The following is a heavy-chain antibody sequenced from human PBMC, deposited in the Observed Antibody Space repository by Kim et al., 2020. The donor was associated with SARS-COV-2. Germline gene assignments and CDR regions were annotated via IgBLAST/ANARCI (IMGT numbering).Heavy chain of an antibody. J-gene: IGHJ5*01. D-gene: IGHD6-19*01. CDR2: ISNDGSIK. V-gene: IGHV3-30*18. CDR1: GFTFWSHG. Sequence: GGSLRLSCAASGFTFWSHGMHWVRQAPGKGLDWVAVISNDGSIKYHAEAVKGRFTISRDNSKNTLYLQMDSLRAEDTAVYYCAKPGRIGVAGNMDSWGQGTLVTVSS. CDR3: AKPGRIGVAGNMDS.